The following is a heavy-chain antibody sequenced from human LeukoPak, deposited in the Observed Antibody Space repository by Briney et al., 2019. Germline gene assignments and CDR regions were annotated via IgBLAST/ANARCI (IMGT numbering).Heavy chain of an antibody. J-gene: IGHJ4*02. CDR3: ARALTQWELRFDY. D-gene: IGHD1-26*01. CDR2: IYSGGST. CDR1: GFTFSSYA. V-gene: IGHV3-53*01. Sequence: GGSLRLSCAASGFTFSSYAMSWVRQAPGKGLEWVSIIYSGGSTYYADSVKGRFTISRDNSKNTLYLQMNSLRAEDTAVYYCARALTQWELRFDYWGQGTLVTVSS.